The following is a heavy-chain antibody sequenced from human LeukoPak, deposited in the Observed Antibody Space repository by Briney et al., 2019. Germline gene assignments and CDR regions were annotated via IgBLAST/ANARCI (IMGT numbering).Heavy chain of an antibody. CDR3: ARMRGTYSSMMWFDP. J-gene: IGHJ5*02. D-gene: IGHD6-13*01. V-gene: IGHV3-53*01. CDR2: IYSGGST. Sequence: GGSLRLSCAASGFTVSSNYLSWVRQAPGKGLEWVSVIYSGGSTYYADSVKGRFTISRGNSKNTLYLQMNSLRAEDTAVYYCARMRGTYSSMMWFDPWGQGTLVTVSS. CDR1: GFTVSSNY.